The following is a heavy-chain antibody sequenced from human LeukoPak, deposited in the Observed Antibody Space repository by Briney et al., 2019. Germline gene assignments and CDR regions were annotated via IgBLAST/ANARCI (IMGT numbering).Heavy chain of an antibody. J-gene: IGHJ1*01. CDR1: GFTFSSYE. CDR3: ATATSLDYGDYFFHH. Sequence: TGGSLRLSCAASGFTFSSYEMNWVRQAPGKGLEWLSYISRSGNAIYYADSMKGRFTISRDNAKNSLYLQMNSLRVGDTAVYYCATATSLDYGDYFFHHWGQGTLVTVSS. CDR2: ISRSGNAI. D-gene: IGHD4-17*01. V-gene: IGHV3-48*03.